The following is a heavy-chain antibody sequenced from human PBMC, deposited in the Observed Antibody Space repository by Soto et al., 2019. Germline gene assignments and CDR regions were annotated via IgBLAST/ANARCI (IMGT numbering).Heavy chain of an antibody. CDR2: IYYSGST. CDR3: ARSGYSYGPNPLLY. V-gene: IGHV4-31*03. J-gene: IGHJ4*02. CDR1: GGSISSGGYY. Sequence: QVQLQESGPGLVKPSQTLSLTCTVSGGSISSGGYYWSWIRQHPGKGLEWIGYIYYSGSTYYNPSLNSRVTISVDTSKNQFSRKLSSVTAADTAVYYCARSGYSYGPNPLLYWGQGTLVTVSS. D-gene: IGHD5-18*01.